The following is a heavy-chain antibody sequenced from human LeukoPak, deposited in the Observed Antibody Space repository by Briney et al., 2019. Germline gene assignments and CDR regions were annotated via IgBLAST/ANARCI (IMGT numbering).Heavy chain of an antibody. CDR2: ITDGGRT. J-gene: IGHJ4*02. V-gene: IGHV4-34*01. D-gene: IGHD2-2*01. CDR3: VRRTRVAMPNALDLISDF. CDR1: GDSFSGHY. Sequence: PSETLSLTCAVYGDSFSGHYWSWIRQPPGKGLEWIGEITDGGRTSYSPSLQSRATISIVPSQSQFSLQLDSVTAADTAIYYCVRRTRVAMPNALDLISDFWGQGTLVTVSS.